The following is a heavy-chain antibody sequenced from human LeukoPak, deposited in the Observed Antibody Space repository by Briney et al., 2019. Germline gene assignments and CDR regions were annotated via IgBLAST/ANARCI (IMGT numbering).Heavy chain of an antibody. V-gene: IGHV3-30*02. CDR2: IRYDGSNK. Sequence: PGGSLRLSCAASGFTFSSYGMHWVRQGPGKGLEWVAFIRYDGSNKYYADSVKGRFTISRDNSKNTLYLQMNSLRAEDTAVYYCAKARIAAAGYGTLFDYWGQGTLVTVSS. D-gene: IGHD6-13*01. CDR1: GFTFSSYG. J-gene: IGHJ4*02. CDR3: AKARIAAAGYGTLFDY.